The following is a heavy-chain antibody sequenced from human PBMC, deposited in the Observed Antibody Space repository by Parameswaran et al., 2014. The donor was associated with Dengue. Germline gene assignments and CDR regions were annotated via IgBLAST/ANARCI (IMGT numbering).Heavy chain of an antibody. D-gene: IGHD2-21*02. CDR3: AREAVVTAIQFPSRPLFDY. V-gene: IGHV1-18*01. J-gene: IGHJ4*02. Sequence: WVRQAPGQGLEWMGWISAYNGNTNYAQKLQGRVTMTTDTSTSTAYMELRSLRSDDTAVYYCAREAVVTAIQFPSRPLFDYWGQGTLVTVSS. CDR2: ISAYNGNT.